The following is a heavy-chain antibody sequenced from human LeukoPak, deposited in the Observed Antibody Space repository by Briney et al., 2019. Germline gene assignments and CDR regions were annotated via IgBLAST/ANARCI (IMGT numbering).Heavy chain of an antibody. D-gene: IGHD2-15*01. CDR1: GGSFSGYY. CDR2: INHSGST. Sequence: PSETLSLTCAVYGGSFSGYYWSWIRQPPGKGLEWIGEINHSGSTNHNPSLKSRVTISVDTSKNQFSLKLSSVTAADTAVYYCARGLPRYCSGGSCIYYFDYWGQGTLVTVSS. J-gene: IGHJ4*02. CDR3: ARGLPRYCSGGSCIYYFDY. V-gene: IGHV4-34*01.